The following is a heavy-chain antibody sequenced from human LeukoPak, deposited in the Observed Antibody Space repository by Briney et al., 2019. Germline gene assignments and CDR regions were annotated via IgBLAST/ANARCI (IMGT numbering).Heavy chain of an antibody. Sequence: GASVKVSCKASGFTFTSFGISWVRQAPGQGLEWMGWISTYDSDINYAQKFQGRVTMTTDTSMTTAYMELRSLISDDTAVYYCARDRGYGDDTFDSWGQGTLSPSPQ. CDR2: ISTYDSDI. J-gene: IGHJ4*02. CDR1: GFTFTSFG. D-gene: IGHD4-17*01. V-gene: IGHV1-18*01. CDR3: ARDRGYGDDTFDS.